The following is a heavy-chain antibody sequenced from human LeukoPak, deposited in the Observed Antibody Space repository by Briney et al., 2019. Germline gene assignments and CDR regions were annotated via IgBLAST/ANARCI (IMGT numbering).Heavy chain of an antibody. J-gene: IGHJ6*02. CDR1: GGSISSYY. Sequence: SETLSLTCTVSGGSISSYYWSWIRQPAGKGVEWIGRIYTSGSTNYNPSLKSRVTMSVDTSKNQFSLKLSSVTAADTAVYYCARDTLSYYYYGMDVWGQGTTVTVSS. CDR3: ARDTLSYYYYGMDV. CDR2: IYTSGST. V-gene: IGHV4-4*07.